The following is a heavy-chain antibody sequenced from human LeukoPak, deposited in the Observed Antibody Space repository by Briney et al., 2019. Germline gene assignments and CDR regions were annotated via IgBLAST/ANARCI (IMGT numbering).Heavy chain of an antibody. Sequence: PGGALRLSCAASGFTFSSYSMNWVRQAPAKGLEGVSSISSSSSYIYYADSVKGRFTISRDNAKNSLYLQMNSLRAEDTAVYYCARDRIVVVPAAYMDDAFDIWGQGTMVTVSS. CDR2: ISSSSSYI. V-gene: IGHV3-21*01. CDR3: ARDRIVVVPAAYMDDAFDI. D-gene: IGHD2-2*01. J-gene: IGHJ3*02. CDR1: GFTFSSYS.